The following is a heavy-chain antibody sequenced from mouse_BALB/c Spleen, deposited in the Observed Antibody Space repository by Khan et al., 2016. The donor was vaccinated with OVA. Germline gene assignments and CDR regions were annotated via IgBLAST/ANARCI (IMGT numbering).Heavy chain of an antibody. V-gene: IGHV9-3-1*01. CDR1: GYTSTNYG. D-gene: IGHD2-10*01. CDR3: ARPPYFSYVRVH. CDR2: INTYTGEP. Sequence: QIQLVQSGPELKKPGETVKISCTASGYTSTNYGLNWVKQAPGQGLKWMGLINTYTGEPTYADDFKGRVAFSLETSASTAYLQINNLKNEDTATYFCARPPYFSYVRVHWGQGTSVTVSS. J-gene: IGHJ4*01.